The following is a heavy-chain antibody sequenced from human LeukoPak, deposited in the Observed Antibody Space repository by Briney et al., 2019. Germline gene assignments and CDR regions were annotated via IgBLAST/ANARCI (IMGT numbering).Heavy chain of an antibody. CDR2: ISGSGGST. J-gene: IGHJ6*02. V-gene: IGHV3-23*01. Sequence: PGGSLRLSCAASGFTFGSYAMSWVRQAPGKGLEWVSAISGSGGSTYYADSVKGRFTISRDNSKNTLYLQMNSLRAEDTAVYYRAKDREIITIFGVVIRDYYYGMDVWGQGTTVTVSS. D-gene: IGHD3-3*01. CDR3: AKDREIITIFGVVIRDYYYGMDV. CDR1: GFTFGSYA.